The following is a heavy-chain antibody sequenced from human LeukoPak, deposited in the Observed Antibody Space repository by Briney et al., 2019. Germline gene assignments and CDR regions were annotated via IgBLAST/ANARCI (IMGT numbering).Heavy chain of an antibody. CDR2: INHSGST. CDR3: ARRRRYDYVWGSYRQTYYFDY. Sequence: PSETLSLTCAVYGGSFSGYYWSWIRQPPGKGLEWIGEINHSGSTNYNPSLKSRVTISVDTSKNQFSLKLSSVTAADTAVYYCARRRRYDYVWGSYRQTYYFDYWGQGTLVTVSS. J-gene: IGHJ4*02. V-gene: IGHV4-34*01. D-gene: IGHD3-16*02. CDR1: GGSFSGYY.